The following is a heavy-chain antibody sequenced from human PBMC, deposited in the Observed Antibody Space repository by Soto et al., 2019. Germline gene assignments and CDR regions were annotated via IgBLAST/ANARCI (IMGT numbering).Heavy chain of an antibody. J-gene: IGHJ6*02. D-gene: IGHD6-19*01. V-gene: IGHV1-69*12. Sequence: QVQLVQSGAEVKKPGSSVKVSCKVSGGTFSNSALDWVRLAPGHGLEWMGGIVPIFGTTYYTQKFQGRATIIADDSTTTAYLEMSSLRSEDTAIYYCARVEAVAGLYNYHGLDGWGQGTAVTVSS. CDR2: IVPIFGTT. CDR1: GGTFSNSA. CDR3: ARVEAVAGLYNYHGLDG.